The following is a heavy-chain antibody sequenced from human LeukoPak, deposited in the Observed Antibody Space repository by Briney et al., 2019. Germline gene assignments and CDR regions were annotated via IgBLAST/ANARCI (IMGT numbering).Heavy chain of an antibody. Sequence: GGSLRLSCVASGFTFSSYGMHWVRQAPGKGLEWVAVTSYDGSNEYYRESVKGRVTISRDNSKNTLYLQMNSLRVEDTAVYYCAKQYDFWSGPDYWGQGTLVTVSS. D-gene: IGHD3-3*01. CDR1: GFTFSSYG. J-gene: IGHJ4*02. CDR3: AKQYDFWSGPDY. CDR2: TSYDGSNE. V-gene: IGHV3-30*18.